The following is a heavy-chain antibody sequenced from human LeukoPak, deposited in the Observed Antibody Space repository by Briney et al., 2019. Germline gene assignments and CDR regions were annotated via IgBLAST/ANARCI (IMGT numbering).Heavy chain of an antibody. Sequence: SETLSLTCTVSGGSITSYYWNWIRQPPGKGLEWIGYIYYSGSTNYNPSRKSRVTISLDTSKNQFSLKLSSVTAADTAVYYCARGVTMVRPYYYYGMDVWGQGTTVTVSS. V-gene: IGHV4-59*01. J-gene: IGHJ6*02. CDR2: IYYSGST. CDR3: ARGVTMVRPYYYYGMDV. CDR1: GGSITSYY. D-gene: IGHD3-10*01.